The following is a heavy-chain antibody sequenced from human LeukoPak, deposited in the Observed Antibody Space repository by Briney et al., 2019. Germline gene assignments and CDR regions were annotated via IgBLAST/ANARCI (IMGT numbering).Heavy chain of an antibody. CDR2: IYTSGST. D-gene: IGHD3-10*01. CDR1: GGSISSYY. CDR3: ARERTLGFGGPLGWWFDP. V-gene: IGHV4-4*07. Sequence: SETLSLTCTVSGGSISSYYWSWIRQPAGKGLEWIGRIYTSGSTNYNPSLKSRVTMSVDTSKNQFSLKLSSVTAADTAVYYCARERTLGFGGPLGWWFDPWGQGTLVTVSS. J-gene: IGHJ5*02.